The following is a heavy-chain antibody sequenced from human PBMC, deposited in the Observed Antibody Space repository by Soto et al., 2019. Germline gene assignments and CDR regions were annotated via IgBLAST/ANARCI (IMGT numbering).Heavy chain of an antibody. V-gene: IGHV3-74*01. CDR2: INSDGSST. CDR3: SRVGGSTWH. CDR1: GFTFSSYW. Sequence: GGSLRLACADSGFTFSSYWMHWVRQAPGKGLVWVSRINSDGSSTNYADFVKGRFTISRDNAKNTLYLQMNSLRVEDTAVYYCSRVGGSTWHWGQGTLVTVSS. J-gene: IGHJ4*02. D-gene: IGHD1-26*01.